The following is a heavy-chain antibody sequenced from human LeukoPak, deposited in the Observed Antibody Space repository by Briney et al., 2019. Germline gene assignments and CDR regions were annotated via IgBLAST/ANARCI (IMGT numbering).Heavy chain of an antibody. Sequence: SETLSLTCSISGGSISRHHWSWIRQPPGKGLEWIGYINYSGTTSYNPSLKSRVTISVDTSKDQFSLKLSSVTAADTAVYYCARAAPMITFGGVIAPPGYYYGMDVWGQGTTVTVSS. V-gene: IGHV4-59*11. CDR2: INYSGTT. CDR3: ARAAPMITFGGVIAPPGYYYGMDV. J-gene: IGHJ6*02. CDR1: GGSISRHH. D-gene: IGHD3-16*02.